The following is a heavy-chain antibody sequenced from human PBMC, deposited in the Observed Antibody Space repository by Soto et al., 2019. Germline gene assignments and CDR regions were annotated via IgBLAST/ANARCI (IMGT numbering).Heavy chain of an antibody. D-gene: IGHD4-4*01. CDR2: ISGGGGDT. V-gene: IGHV3-23*01. Sequence: EVQLLESGGGLIQPGGALRLSCAASGFTFSNYAMSWVRQAPGKGLEWVSAISGGGGDTYYADSVKGRFTISRDNSKNTLYLQMNSLRAEDTAVYYCAKDYTPSTTVTNDGTDVWGQGTTVTVSS. CDR1: GFTFSNYA. CDR3: AKDYTPSTTVTNDGTDV. J-gene: IGHJ6*02.